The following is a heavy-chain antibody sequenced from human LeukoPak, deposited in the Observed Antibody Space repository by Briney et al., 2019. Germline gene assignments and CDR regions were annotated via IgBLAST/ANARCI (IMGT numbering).Heavy chain of an antibody. CDR2: IYYSGST. CDR3: ARRAVAGTPYYFDY. J-gene: IGHJ4*02. D-gene: IGHD6-19*01. CDR1: GGSISSYY. V-gene: IGHV4-59*08. Sequence: PSETLSLTCTVSGGSISSYYWSWIRQPPGKGLEWIGYIYYSGSTNYNPSLKSRVTISVDTSKNQFSLKLSSVAAADTAVYYRARRAVAGTPYYFDYWGQGTLVTVSS.